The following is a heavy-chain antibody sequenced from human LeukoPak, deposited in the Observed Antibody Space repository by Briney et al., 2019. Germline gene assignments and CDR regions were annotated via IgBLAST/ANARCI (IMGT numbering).Heavy chain of an antibody. Sequence: ASVKVSCKASGYTFTVYYIHWVRQAPGQGLEWMGWINPNSGGTNYAQKFQGRVTMTRDTSISTAYMELSRLRSDDTAVYYCARPFIETPSLGALDYWGQGTLVTVSS. CDR2: INPNSGGT. V-gene: IGHV1-2*02. J-gene: IGHJ4*02. CDR3: ARPFIETPSLGALDY. D-gene: IGHD4-23*01. CDR1: GYTFTVYY.